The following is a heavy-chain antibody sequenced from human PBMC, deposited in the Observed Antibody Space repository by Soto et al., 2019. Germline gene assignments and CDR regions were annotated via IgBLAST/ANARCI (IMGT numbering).Heavy chain of an antibody. V-gene: IGHV1-69*12. J-gene: IGHJ6*02. CDR1: GGTFSSYA. Sequence: QVQLVQSGAEVKKPGSSMKVSCKASGGTFSSYAISWVRQAPGQGLEWMGGIIPLFGTADYAQKFQGRVTIPADESTSTAYMELSSLRSEDTAVYYCARGITGTVTYSYGLDVWGQGTTVTVSS. D-gene: IGHD1-20*01. CDR2: IIPLFGTA. CDR3: ARGITGTVTYSYGLDV.